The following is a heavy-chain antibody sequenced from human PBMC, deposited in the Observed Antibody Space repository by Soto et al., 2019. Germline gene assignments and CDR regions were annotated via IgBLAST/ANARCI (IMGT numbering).Heavy chain of an antibody. CDR3: ACAIDAITVTTIDF. CDR1: GYTFTGSV. J-gene: IGHJ4*02. CDR2: INTGNGIT. V-gene: IGHV1-3*04. Sequence: ASVKVSCKASGYTFTGSVMHWVRQAHGQRLEWRGWINTGNGITQYSQRFQGRVTLTSDTSASTADMELSNLRSEDTALYYCACAIDAITVTTIDFWGQGTLVTVSS. D-gene: IGHD4-17*01.